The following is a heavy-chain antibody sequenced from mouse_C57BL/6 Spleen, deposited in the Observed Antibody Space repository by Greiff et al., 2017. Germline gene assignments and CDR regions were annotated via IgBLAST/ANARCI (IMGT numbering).Heavy chain of an antibody. CDR3: ASRHDGYYVDYYAMDY. V-gene: IGHV1-9*01. Sequence: QVQLQQSGAELMKPGASVKLSCKATGYTFTGYWIEWVKQRPGHGLEWIGEILPGSGSTNYNEKFKGKATFTADTSSNTAYMQLSSLTTEDSAIYYCASRHDGYYVDYYAMDYWGQGTSVTVSS. J-gene: IGHJ4*01. CDR1: GYTFTGYW. D-gene: IGHD2-3*01. CDR2: ILPGSGST.